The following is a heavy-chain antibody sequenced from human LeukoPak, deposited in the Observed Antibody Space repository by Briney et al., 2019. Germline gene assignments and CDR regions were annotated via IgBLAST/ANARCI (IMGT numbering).Heavy chain of an antibody. Sequence: PGGSLRLSCAASGFTFSSYSMNWVRQAPGKGLEWVSYISSSSSTIYYADSVKGRFTISRDNAKNSLFLHMNSLRVEDTAVYYCAGDYEAVVAGIGFFDYWGQGTLVIVSS. D-gene: IGHD2-15*01. V-gene: IGHV3-48*01. J-gene: IGHJ4*02. CDR1: GFTFSSYS. CDR3: AGDYEAVVAGIGFFDY. CDR2: ISSSSSTI.